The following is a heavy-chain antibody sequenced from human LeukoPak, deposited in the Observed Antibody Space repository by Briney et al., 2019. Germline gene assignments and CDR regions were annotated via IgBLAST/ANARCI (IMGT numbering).Heavy chain of an antibody. V-gene: IGHV1-18*01. CDR2: ISAYNGNT. CDR3: ARAKPGYCSGGSCRKPNWFDP. D-gene: IGHD2-15*01. Sequence: ASVKVSCKASGYTFTSYGISWVRQAPGQGLEWMGWISAYNGNTNYAQKLQGRVTITRNTSISTAYMELSSLRSEDTAVYYCARAKPGYCSGGSCRKPNWFDPWGQGTLVTVSS. CDR1: GYTFTSYG. J-gene: IGHJ5*02.